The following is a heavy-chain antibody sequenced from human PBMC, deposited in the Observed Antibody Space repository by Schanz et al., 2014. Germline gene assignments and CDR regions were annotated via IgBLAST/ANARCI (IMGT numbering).Heavy chain of an antibody. Sequence: EVQLLESGGGLVQPGESLRLSCAASGFSFSSYTMSWVRQAPGKGLQWVSSLSGDGGTTHYADSVKGRFTISRDNYKNTLYQQLINLSTEDTAVYFCAKSAGYCHGGAGCCFEYWGLGILVTVSS. V-gene: IGHV3-23*01. D-gene: IGHD2-8*02. J-gene: IGHJ4*02. CDR3: AKSAGYCHGGAGCCFEY. CDR1: GFSFSSYT. CDR2: LSGDGGTT.